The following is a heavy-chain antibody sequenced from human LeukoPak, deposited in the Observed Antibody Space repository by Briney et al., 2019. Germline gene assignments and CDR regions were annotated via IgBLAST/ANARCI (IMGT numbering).Heavy chain of an antibody. V-gene: IGHV3-23*01. J-gene: IGHJ4*02. D-gene: IGHD4-17*01. CDR2: LSGSSGST. CDR1: GFTFGSYA. CDR3: AKGFYGDYLDY. Sequence: PGGSLRLSCAASGFTFGSYAMSWVRQAPGKGLEWVSYLSGSSGSTYYADSVKGRFTSSRDNSKNTMYPQMNSLRAEDTAVYYCAKGFYGDYLDYWGQGTLVTVSS.